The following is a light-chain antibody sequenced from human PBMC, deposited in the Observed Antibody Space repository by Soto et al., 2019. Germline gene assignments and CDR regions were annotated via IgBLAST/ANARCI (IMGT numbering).Light chain of an antibody. CDR1: QTVSDNY. Sequence: EIVLTQSPGALSLSPGERATLSCRASQTVSDNYLAWYQQKPGQAPRLLIYGASTRATGIPDRFSGSGSGTDSTLTISRLEPEDFAVYYCQQYGGSPRVSFDGGTKVEIK. V-gene: IGKV3-20*01. CDR3: QQYGGSPRVS. J-gene: IGKJ4*01. CDR2: GAS.